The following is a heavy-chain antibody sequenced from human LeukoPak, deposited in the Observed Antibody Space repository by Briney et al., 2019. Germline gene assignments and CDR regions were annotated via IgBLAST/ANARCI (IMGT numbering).Heavy chain of an antibody. D-gene: IGHD6-19*01. J-gene: IGHJ4*02. CDR2: IYYTGST. CDR3: ARNPAYSSGPDY. V-gene: IGHV4-59*01. CDR1: GGSINSYF. Sequence: SETLSLTCTVSGGSINSYFWSWIRQPPGKGLEWIAYIYYTGSTNYNPSLKSRVFISVDTSKNQFSLKLSSVTAADTAVYYCARNPAYSSGPDYWGQGTLVTVSS.